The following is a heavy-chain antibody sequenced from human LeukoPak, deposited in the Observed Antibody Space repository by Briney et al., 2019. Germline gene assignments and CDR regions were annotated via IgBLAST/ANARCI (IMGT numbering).Heavy chain of an antibody. D-gene: IGHD3-10*01. CDR1: GGSISSSSYY. CDR2: IYYSGST. Sequence: SETLSLTCSVSGGSISSSSYYWGWIRQPPGKGLEWIGSIYYSGSTYYNPSLKSRVTISVDTSKNQFSLKLSSVTAADTAVYYCARRVLLWFGESNNWFDPWGQGTLVTVSS. V-gene: IGHV4-39*01. J-gene: IGHJ5*02. CDR3: ARRVLLWFGESNNWFDP.